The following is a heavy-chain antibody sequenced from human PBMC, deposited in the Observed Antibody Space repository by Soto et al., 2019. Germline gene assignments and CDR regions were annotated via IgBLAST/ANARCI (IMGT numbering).Heavy chain of an antibody. CDR1: EFVFRDYY. V-gene: IGHV3-11*04. CDR2: ISSSGSTI. CDR3: ARDASGTTLDY. D-gene: IGHD1-1*01. Sequence: PGGSLRLSCAASEFVFRDYYISWSRQAPGKGLEWISYISSSGSTISYADSVKGRFTISRDNAKNLLFLQMNSLRAEDTAVYYCARDASGTTLDYWGQGTLVTVSS. J-gene: IGHJ4*02.